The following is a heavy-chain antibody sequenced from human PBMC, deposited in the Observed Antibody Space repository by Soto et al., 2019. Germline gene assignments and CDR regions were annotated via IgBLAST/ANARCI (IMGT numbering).Heavy chain of an antibody. J-gene: IGHJ6*03. CDR3: ARWFWTSRVSVRGSSWQKEDTTNYYYMDV. V-gene: IGHV4-31*03. Sequence: SETLSLTCTVSGGSISSGGYYWSWIRQHPGKGLEWIGYIYYSGSTYYNPSLKGRVTISVDTSKNQLSLKLSSLTAADTAAYYCARWFWTSRVSVRGSSWQKEDTTNYYYMDVWGKGTTVTVSS. D-gene: IGHD6-13*01. CDR1: GGSISSGGYY. CDR2: IYYSGST.